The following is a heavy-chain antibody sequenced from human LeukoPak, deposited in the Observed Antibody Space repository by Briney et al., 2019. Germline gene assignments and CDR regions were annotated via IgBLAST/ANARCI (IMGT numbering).Heavy chain of an antibody. J-gene: IGHJ4*02. CDR2: ISYDGSNK. CDR3: ARDEQWLVLGY. CDR1: GFTFSSYA. V-gene: IGHV3-30-3*01. D-gene: IGHD6-19*01. Sequence: GGSLRLSCAASGFTFSSYAMHWVRQAPGKGLEWVAVISYDGSNKYYADSVKGRFTISRDNSKNTLYLQMNSLRAEDTAVYYCARDEQWLVLGYWGQGTLVTVSS.